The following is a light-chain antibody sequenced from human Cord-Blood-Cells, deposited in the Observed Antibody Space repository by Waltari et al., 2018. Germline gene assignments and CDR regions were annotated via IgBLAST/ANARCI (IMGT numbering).Light chain of an antibody. J-gene: IGLJ1*01. CDR3: CSYAGSYV. Sequence: QSALTQPASVSGSPGQSTTISCTGTSSDVWSYNLVSWYQQHPGKAPKLRIYEGSKRPSGVSNRFSGSKSGNTASLTISGLQAEDEADYYCCSYAGSYVFGTGTKVTVL. CDR1: SSDVWSYNL. V-gene: IGLV2-23*01. CDR2: EGS.